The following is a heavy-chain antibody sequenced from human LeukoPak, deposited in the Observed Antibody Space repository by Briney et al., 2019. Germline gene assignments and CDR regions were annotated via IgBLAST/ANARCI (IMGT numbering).Heavy chain of an antibody. CDR3: ARDVRVRYFDWLFVY. J-gene: IGHJ4*02. D-gene: IGHD3-9*01. CDR2: INAGNGNT. Sequence: ASVKVSCKASGYTFTSYAMHWVRQAPGQRLEWMGWINAGNGNTKYSQKFQGRVTITRDTSASTAYMELSSLRPEDTAVYYCARDVRVRYFDWLFVYWGQGTLVTVSS. CDR1: GYTFTSYA. V-gene: IGHV1-3*01.